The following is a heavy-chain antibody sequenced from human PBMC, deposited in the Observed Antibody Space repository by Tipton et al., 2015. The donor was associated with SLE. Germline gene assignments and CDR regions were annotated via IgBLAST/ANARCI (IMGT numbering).Heavy chain of an antibody. Sequence: TLSLTCTVSGGSISGYYWSWVRQPAGKGLEWIGRIYTSASTIYNPPLKSRVTLSSDTPKNQFSLRVRSVTAADTAVYYCARGGGGYYDYWGQGTLVTVSS. D-gene: IGHD3-16*01. CDR1: GGSISGYY. CDR3: ARGGGGYYDY. CDR2: IYTSAST. J-gene: IGHJ4*02. V-gene: IGHV4-4*07.